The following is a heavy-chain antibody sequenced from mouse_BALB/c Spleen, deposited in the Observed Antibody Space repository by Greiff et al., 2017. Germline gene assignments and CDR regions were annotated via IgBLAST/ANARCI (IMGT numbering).Heavy chain of an antibody. CDR1: GFTFSSYA. CDR2: ISSGGST. CDR3: ARGGYRYDDGYFDY. Sequence: EVKLMESGGGLVKPGGSLKLSCAASGFTFSSYAMSWVRQTPEKRLEWVASISSGGSTYYPDSVKGRFTISRDNARNILYLQMSSLRSEDTAMYYCARGGYRYDDGYFDYWGQGTTLTVSS. V-gene: IGHV5-6-5*01. J-gene: IGHJ2*01. D-gene: IGHD2-14*01.